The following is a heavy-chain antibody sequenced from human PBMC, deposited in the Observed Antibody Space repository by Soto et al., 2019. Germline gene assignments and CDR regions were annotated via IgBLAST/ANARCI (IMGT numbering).Heavy chain of an antibody. J-gene: IGHJ6*02. CDR2: ISTLNGNT. Sequence: QAQLVQSGAEVKKHGASVNVSCKASGYDYVTYAITWVRQRPGQGLEWMGWISTLNGNTNYAQNFQGRVTMTTDTSTRIVHLELRSLRSDDTAVYYCARRVQVWLQEYYGVDVWGQGTTVTVSS. V-gene: IGHV1-18*01. CDR3: ARRVQVWLQEYYGVDV. D-gene: IGHD5-18*01. CDR1: GYDYVTYA.